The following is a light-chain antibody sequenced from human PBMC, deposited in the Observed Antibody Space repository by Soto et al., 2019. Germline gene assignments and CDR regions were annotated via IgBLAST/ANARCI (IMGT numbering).Light chain of an antibody. J-gene: IGLJ1*01. Sequence: QSVLTQPPSVSAAPGQKVTISCSGSSSNIGNNYVSWYQQVPGTAPKLLIYDDNKRPSGIPDRFSGSKSGTSATLGITGLQTGDEADYYCGTWDSSLSAHVFGTGTKLTVL. CDR2: DDN. CDR3: GTWDSSLSAHV. V-gene: IGLV1-51*01. CDR1: SSNIGNNY.